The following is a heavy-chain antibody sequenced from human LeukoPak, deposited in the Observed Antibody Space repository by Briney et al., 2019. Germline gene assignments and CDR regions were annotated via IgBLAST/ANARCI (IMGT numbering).Heavy chain of an antibody. CDR2: IYYIGST. Sequence: SETLSLTCTVSGGSISSYYWSWIRQPPGKGLEWIGYIYYIGSTNYNPSLKSRVTISVDTSKNQFSLKLGSVTAADTAVYYCARDGSAYYYYYMDVWGKGTTVTVSS. J-gene: IGHJ6*03. CDR1: GGSISSYY. CDR3: ARDGSAYYYYYMDV. V-gene: IGHV4-59*01. D-gene: IGHD2-15*01.